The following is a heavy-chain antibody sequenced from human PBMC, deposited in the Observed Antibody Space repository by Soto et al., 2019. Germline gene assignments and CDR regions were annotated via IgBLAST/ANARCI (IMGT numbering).Heavy chain of an antibody. J-gene: IGHJ3*02. V-gene: IGHV3-23*01. CDR2: ISGSGGST. CDR1: GFTFSSYA. CDR3: VKVLLGCSGGSCYLGGGVDAFDI. D-gene: IGHD2-15*01. Sequence: GVSLRLSCAASGFTFSSYAMSWVRQAPGKGLEKISAISGSGGSTYYADYVKGRFTISRDNSKNTLYLQMNSLRAEDTDEYNSVKVLLGCSGGSCYLGGGVDAFDIWGQGTMVTVSS.